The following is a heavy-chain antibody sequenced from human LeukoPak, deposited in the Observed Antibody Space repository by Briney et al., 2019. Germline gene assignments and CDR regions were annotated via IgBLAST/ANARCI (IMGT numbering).Heavy chain of an antibody. CDR2: LYSDGST. D-gene: IGHD3-22*01. V-gene: IGHV3-53*01. CDR3: ARAAYDSNGYTANHDY. J-gene: IGHJ4*02. CDR1: GFTVSSNY. Sequence: GGSLGLACAASGFTVSSNYMSWVRQAPGKGLEWVSVLYSDGSTYYVDSVKGRFTISRDNSMNTLYLQMNNLRAEDTAVYYCARAAYDSNGYTANHDYWGQGTLVTVSS.